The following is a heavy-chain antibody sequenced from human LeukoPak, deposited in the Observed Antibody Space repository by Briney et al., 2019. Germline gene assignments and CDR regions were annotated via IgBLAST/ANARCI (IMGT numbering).Heavy chain of an antibody. CDR3: AKSMSGPNDY. D-gene: IGHD3-3*01. V-gene: IGHV3-74*01. Sequence: GGSLRPSCAASGFTFSTSWIHWVRQAPGKGLVWVTRITPDGSGTDYADSVKGRFTISRDNAKNTLYLQMNGLTVEDTAVYYCAKSMSGPNDYWGQGTLVTVSS. J-gene: IGHJ4*02. CDR1: GFTFSTSW. CDR2: ITPDGSGT.